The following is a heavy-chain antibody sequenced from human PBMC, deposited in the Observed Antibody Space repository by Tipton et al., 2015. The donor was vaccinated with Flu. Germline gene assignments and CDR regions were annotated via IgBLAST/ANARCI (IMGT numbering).Heavy chain of an antibody. Sequence: TLSLTCTVSGGSISSYYRSWFRQPPGKGLEWIGYIYYSGSTNYNPSLKSRVTISVDTSKNQFSLKLSSVTAADTAVYYCARYDYGDHSAYDIWGQGTMVTVSS. CDR2: IYYSGST. J-gene: IGHJ3*02. CDR3: ARYDYGDHSAYDI. CDR1: GGSISSYY. V-gene: IGHV4-59*01. D-gene: IGHD4-17*01.